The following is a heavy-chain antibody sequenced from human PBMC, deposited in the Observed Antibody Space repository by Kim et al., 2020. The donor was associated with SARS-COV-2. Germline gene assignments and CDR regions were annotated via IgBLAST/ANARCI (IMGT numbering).Heavy chain of an antibody. Sequence: GSTYYADSVEGRFTISRDNSKNTLYLQMNSLRAEDTAVYYCAKSQTSYDYWGQGTLVTVSS. CDR2: GST. V-gene: IGHV3-23*01. J-gene: IGHJ4*02. CDR3: AKSQTSYDY. D-gene: IGHD2-2*01.